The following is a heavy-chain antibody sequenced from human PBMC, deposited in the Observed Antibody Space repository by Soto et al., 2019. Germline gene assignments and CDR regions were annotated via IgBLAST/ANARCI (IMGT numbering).Heavy chain of an antibody. V-gene: IGHV3-33*01. CDR1: GFTFSSYG. CDR3: AREGRLSGGFDY. J-gene: IGHJ4*02. CDR2: IWYDGSNK. Sequence: ESGGGVVQPGRSLRLSCAASGFTFSSYGMHWVRQAPGKGLEWVAVIWYDGSNKYYADSVKGRFTISRDNSKNTLYLQMNSLRAEDTAVYYCAREGRLSGGFDYWGQGTLVTVSS. D-gene: IGHD3-16*02.